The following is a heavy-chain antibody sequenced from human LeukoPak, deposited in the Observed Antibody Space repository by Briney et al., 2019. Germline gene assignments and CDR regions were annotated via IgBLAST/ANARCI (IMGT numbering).Heavy chain of an antibody. V-gene: IGHV3-23*01. J-gene: IGHJ2*01. CDR2: ISGSGGST. CDR1: GFTFSSYA. CDR3: ARNRQPYGSGSYYPYWYFDL. Sequence: GGSLRLSCAASGFTFSSYAMSWVRQAPGKGLEWVSAISGSGGSTYYADSVKGRFTISRDNSKNTLYLQMNSLRAEDTAVYYCARNRQPYGSGSYYPYWYFDLWGRGTLVTVSS. D-gene: IGHD3-10*01.